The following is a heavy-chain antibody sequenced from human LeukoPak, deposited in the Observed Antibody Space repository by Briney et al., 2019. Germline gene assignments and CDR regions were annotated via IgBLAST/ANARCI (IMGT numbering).Heavy chain of an antibody. D-gene: IGHD3-9*01. V-gene: IGHV4-34*01. CDR3: ARGGRAGYSFGSNWFDP. J-gene: IGHJ5*02. Sequence: PSETLSLTCAVYGGSFSGYFWSWIRQPPGKGLEWIGEINHSGSTNYNPSLKSRVTISVDTSKNQFSLKLSSVTAADTAVYYCARGGRAGYSFGSNWFDPWGQGTLVTVSS. CDR2: INHSGST. CDR1: GGSFSGYF.